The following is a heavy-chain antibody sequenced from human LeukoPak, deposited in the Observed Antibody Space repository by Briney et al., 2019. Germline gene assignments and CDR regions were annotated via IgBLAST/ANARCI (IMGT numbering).Heavy chain of an antibody. Sequence: PSETLSLTCSVSGVYFSSSGCYWGWIRQPPGKGLEWIGSIFYNPSLKSRITISADTSKNQFSLELRFATAADTAVYYCARLGASLEWDSGSFPDYWGQGTLVTGSS. D-gene: IGHD3-3*01. CDR3: ARLGASLEWDSGSFPDY. V-gene: IGHV4-39*01. CDR1: GVYFSSSGCY. CDR2: IF. J-gene: IGHJ4*02.